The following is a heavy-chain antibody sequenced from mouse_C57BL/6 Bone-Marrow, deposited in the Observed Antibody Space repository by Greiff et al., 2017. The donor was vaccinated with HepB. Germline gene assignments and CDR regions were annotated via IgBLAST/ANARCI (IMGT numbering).Heavy chain of an antibody. Sequence: QVQLRQPGAELVKPGASVKMSCKASGYTFTSYWITWVKQRPGQGLEWIGDIYPGSGSTNYNEKFKSKATLTVDTSSSTAYMQLSSLTSEDSAVYYCARFITTVVARYYFDYWGQGTTLTVSS. CDR3: ARFITTVVARYYFDY. CDR1: GYTFTSYW. J-gene: IGHJ2*01. CDR2: IYPGSGST. V-gene: IGHV1-55*01. D-gene: IGHD1-1*01.